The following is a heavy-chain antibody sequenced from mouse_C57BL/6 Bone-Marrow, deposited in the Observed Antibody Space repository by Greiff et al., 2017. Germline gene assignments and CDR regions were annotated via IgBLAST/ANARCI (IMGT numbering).Heavy chain of an antibody. V-gene: IGHV1-5*01. CDR1: GYTFTSYW. Sequence: EVQRVESGTVLARPGASVKMSCKTSGYTFTSYWMHWVKQRPGQGLEWIGAIYPGNSDTSYNQKFKGKAKLTAVTSASTAYMELSSLTNEDSAVYYCTKIYYDYDWYFDVWGTGTTVTVSS. CDR3: TKIYYDYDWYFDV. J-gene: IGHJ1*03. CDR2: IYPGNSDT. D-gene: IGHD2-4*01.